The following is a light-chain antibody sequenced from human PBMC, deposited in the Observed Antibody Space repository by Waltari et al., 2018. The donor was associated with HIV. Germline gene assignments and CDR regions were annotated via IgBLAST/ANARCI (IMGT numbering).Light chain of an antibody. CDR2: DVN. J-gene: IGLJ2*01. CDR1: SRDVGGYNY. CDR3: CSYAGDSVV. V-gene: IGLV2-11*01. Sequence: QSALTHPRSVSGSPGQSVAISCTGTSRDVGGYNYVSWYQQHQGKAPKLMLSDVNKRPSGVPDRFSGSKSGNTASLTISGLQAEDEADYYCCSYAGDSVVFGGGTKLTVL.